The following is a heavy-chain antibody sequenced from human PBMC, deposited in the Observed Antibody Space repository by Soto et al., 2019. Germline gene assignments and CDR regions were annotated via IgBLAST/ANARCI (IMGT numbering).Heavy chain of an antibody. CDR2: IYYSGIT. V-gene: IGHV4-59*01. D-gene: IGHD3-10*01. J-gene: IGHJ4*02. Sequence: QVQLQESGPGLVKPSETLSLTCTVSGGSISSYYWSWIRQPPGKGLEWIGYIYYSGITNYNPSLKSRVTISVDTSKNQFSLKLSSVTAADTAVYYCARVSGEGFGELLFDYWGQGTLVTVSS. CDR3: ARVSGEGFGELLFDY. CDR1: GGSISSYY.